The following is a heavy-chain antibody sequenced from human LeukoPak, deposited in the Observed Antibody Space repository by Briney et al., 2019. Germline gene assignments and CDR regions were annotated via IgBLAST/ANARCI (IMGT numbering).Heavy chain of an antibody. CDR3: TTYRSGHY. V-gene: IGHV3-11*03. Sequence: PGGSLRLSCTASTFTFSDDYMGWIRQAPGKGPEWVSSISPGSSYKFCADSVEGRFTISRDDAKNSVYLQMNNLRVDDTAVYYCTTYRSGHYWGQGTLVTVSS. J-gene: IGHJ4*02. CDR2: ISPGSSYK. CDR1: TFTFSDDY. D-gene: IGHD6-19*01.